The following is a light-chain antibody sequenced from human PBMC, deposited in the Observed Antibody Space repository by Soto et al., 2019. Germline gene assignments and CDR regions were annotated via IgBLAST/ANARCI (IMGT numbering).Light chain of an antibody. V-gene: IGKV1-27*01. CDR1: HDISNY. Sequence: DVLLTQCPTFLYASVGDRVTVTCRASHDISNYVAWLQQKPGKAPKLLIYAASTLQPGVPSRFSGGGSGVDFTLTISSLQPEDVATYYCQKHNTVPLTFGPGTKVDIK. J-gene: IGKJ3*01. CDR3: QKHNTVPLT. CDR2: AAS.